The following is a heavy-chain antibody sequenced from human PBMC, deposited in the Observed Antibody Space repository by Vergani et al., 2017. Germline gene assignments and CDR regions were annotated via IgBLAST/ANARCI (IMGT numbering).Heavy chain of an antibody. J-gene: IGHJ5*02. CDR2: INSDGSRT. Sequence: EVQLVESGGGLVQPGGSLRLSCAASGFTFSSYWMHWVRQVPGKGLVWVSRINSDGSRTTYAYPVKGRFTISRDNAKNTLYLQMNSLRAEDTAVYYCARDLHYYSDSSGYYEYFDPWGQGTLVTVSS. CDR1: GFTFSSYW. D-gene: IGHD3-22*01. CDR3: ARDLHYYSDSSGYYEYFDP. V-gene: IGHV3-74*01.